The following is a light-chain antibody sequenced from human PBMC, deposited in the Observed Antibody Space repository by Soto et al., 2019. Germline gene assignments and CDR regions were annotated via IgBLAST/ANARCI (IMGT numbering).Light chain of an antibody. V-gene: IGLV2-23*02. CDR3: CSYGSGGTFVL. CDR1: TSGVGTYHL. J-gene: IGLJ2*01. Sequence: QSALTQPASVSGSPGQSITISCTGITSGVGTYHLVSWYQHRPGRAPKVIIYEDNKRPSGVSSRFSGSESGNVASLTISGLQAEDEGDYYCCSYGSGGTFVLFGGGTKLTVL. CDR2: EDN.